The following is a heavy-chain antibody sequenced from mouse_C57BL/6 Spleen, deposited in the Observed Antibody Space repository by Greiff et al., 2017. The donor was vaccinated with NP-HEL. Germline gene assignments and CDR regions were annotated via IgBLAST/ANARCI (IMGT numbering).Heavy chain of an antibody. D-gene: IGHD1-1*01. Sequence: VQLQESGAELARPGASVKMSCKASGYTFTSYTMHWVKQRPGQGLEWIGYINPSSGYTKYNQKFKDKATLTADKSSSTAYMQLSSLTSEDSAVYYCARGYGSSTAWFAYWGQGTLVTVSA. CDR2: INPSSGYT. CDR3: ARGYGSSTAWFAY. CDR1: GYTFTSYT. V-gene: IGHV1-4*01. J-gene: IGHJ3*01.